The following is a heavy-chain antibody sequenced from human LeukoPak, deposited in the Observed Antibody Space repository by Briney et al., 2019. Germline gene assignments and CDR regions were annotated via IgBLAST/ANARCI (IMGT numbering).Heavy chain of an antibody. J-gene: IGHJ2*01. D-gene: IGHD6-13*01. V-gene: IGHV4-39*01. CDR2: IYYSGST. CDR1: GGSISSSSYY. CDR3: ARPARYSSSWWYFDL. Sequence: KPSETLSLTCTVSGGSISSSSYYWGWIRQPPGKGLEWIGSIYYSGSTYYNPSLKSRVTISVDTSKNQFSLKLSSVTAADTAVYYCARPARYSSSWWYFDLWGRGTLVTVSS.